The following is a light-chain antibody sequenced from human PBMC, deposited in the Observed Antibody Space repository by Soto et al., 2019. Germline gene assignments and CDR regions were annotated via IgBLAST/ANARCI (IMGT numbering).Light chain of an antibody. CDR2: GAS. V-gene: IGKV3-20*01. J-gene: IGKJ1*01. Sequence: EIVLTQSPGTLSLSPGERATLSCRASQSVSNNLAWYQKKSGQAPRLLIYGASSRATGIPDRFSGSGSGTDFTLTISGLXXEDFAXYYCQQYGSILRTFGQGTKVEI. CDR1: QSVSNN. CDR3: QQYGSILRT.